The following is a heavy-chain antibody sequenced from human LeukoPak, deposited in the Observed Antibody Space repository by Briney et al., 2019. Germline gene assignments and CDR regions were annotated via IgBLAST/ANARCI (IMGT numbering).Heavy chain of an antibody. CDR1: GGTFSSYA. J-gene: IGHJ4*02. D-gene: IGHD6-13*01. CDR2: IIPIFGTA. Sequence: GASVKVSCKASGGTFSSYAISWVRQAPGQGLEWMGGIIPIFGTANYAQKFQGRVTITTDESTSTAYMELSSLRSEDTAVYYCARDIAAAGPFDYWGQGTVVTVSS. V-gene: IGHV1-69*05. CDR3: ARDIAAAGPFDY.